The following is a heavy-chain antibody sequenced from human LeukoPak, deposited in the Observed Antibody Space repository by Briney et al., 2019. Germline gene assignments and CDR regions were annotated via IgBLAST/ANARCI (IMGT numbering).Heavy chain of an antibody. D-gene: IGHD3-22*01. V-gene: IGHV4-34*01. J-gene: IGHJ5*02. CDR3: ARRYYDSSGYLTP. Sequence: SGTLSLTCAVYGGSFSGYYWSWIRQPPGKGLEWIGEINHSGSTNYNPSLKSRVTISVDTSKNQFSLKLSSVTAADTAVYYCARRYYDSSGYLTPWGQGTLVTVSS. CDR2: INHSGST. CDR1: GGSFSGYY.